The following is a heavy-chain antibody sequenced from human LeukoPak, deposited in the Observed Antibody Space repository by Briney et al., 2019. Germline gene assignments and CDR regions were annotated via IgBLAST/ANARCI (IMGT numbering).Heavy chain of an antibody. Sequence: ASVQVSCKASGYTFTGYYIHWMRQAPGQGLEFMGWINPNNGGTKYVQKFQGRVTMTRDTSISTAYLELTRLRSDDTAVYYCARGSGNRIENWFDPWGQGTLVTVSS. CDR2: INPNNGGT. V-gene: IGHV1-2*02. D-gene: IGHD2/OR15-2a*01. J-gene: IGHJ5*02. CDR1: GYTFTGYY. CDR3: ARGSGNRIENWFDP.